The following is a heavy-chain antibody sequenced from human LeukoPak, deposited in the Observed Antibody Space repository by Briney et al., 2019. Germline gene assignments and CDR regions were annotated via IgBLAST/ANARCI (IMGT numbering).Heavy chain of an antibody. J-gene: IGHJ4*02. V-gene: IGHV4-59*01. Sequence: SETLSLTCTVPGGSINYYYWSWIRQPPGKGLEWIGYIYYRGSTNYNPSLNSRVTISVDTSKNQFSLKLTSVTAADTAVYYCARTTGNYGYYFDYWGQGTLVTVSS. CDR3: ARTTGNYGYYFDY. D-gene: IGHD1-7*01. CDR2: IYYRGST. CDR1: GGSINYYY.